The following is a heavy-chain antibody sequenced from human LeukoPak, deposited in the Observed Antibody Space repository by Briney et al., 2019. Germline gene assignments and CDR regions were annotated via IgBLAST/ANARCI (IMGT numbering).Heavy chain of an antibody. CDR2: INHSGST. J-gene: IGHJ4*02. CDR3: ARHWNYDYVWGSFRNLNYYFDY. D-gene: IGHD3-16*01. V-gene: IGHV4-39*01. Sequence: SETLSLTCTVSGGSISSSPYYWGWIRQPPGKGLEWIGEINHSGSTNYNPSLKSRVTISVDTSKNQFSLKLSSVTAADTAVYYCARHWNYDYVWGSFRNLNYYFDYWGQGTLVTVSS. CDR1: GGSISSSPYY.